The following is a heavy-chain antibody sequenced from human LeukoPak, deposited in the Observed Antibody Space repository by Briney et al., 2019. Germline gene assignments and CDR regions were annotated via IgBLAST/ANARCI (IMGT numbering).Heavy chain of an antibody. D-gene: IGHD6-19*01. V-gene: IGHV1-18*01. CDR1: GYTFSSYG. CDR2: ISAYNGNT. Sequence: ASVKVSCKASGYTFSSYGISWVRQAPGQGLEWMGWISAYNGNTNYAQKLQGRVTMTTDTSTSTAYMELRSLRSDDTAVYYCARDGVIGVAVAGTSWFDPWGQGTLVTVSS. CDR3: ARDGVIGVAVAGTSWFDP. J-gene: IGHJ5*02.